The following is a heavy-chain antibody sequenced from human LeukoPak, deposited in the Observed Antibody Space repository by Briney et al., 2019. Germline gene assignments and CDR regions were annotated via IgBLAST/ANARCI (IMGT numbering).Heavy chain of an antibody. J-gene: IGHJ4*03. D-gene: IGHD6-19*01. CDR2: IYISGNT. Sequence: PSETLSLTCTVSGGSIKTGGYSWTWIRQPAGKGLEWIGRIYISGNTDQNPSLKSRVTVSMDSSKNQFSLEMKSVTAADTAVYFCSRGWSSAGVFDTWGQGTVVTVSS. CDR3: SRGWSSAGVFDT. V-gene: IGHV4-61*02. CDR1: GGSIKTGGYS.